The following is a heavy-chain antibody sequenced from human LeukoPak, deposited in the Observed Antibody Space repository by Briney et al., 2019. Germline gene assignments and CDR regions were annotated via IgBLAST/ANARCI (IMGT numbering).Heavy chain of an antibody. Sequence: GGSLRLSCAASGFTFSSYSMNWVRQAPGKGLEWVPSISSGSSYIYYADSVKGRFTISRDNAKNSLYLQMNSLRAEDTAVYYCARRYCSSTSCYAFDIWGQGTMVTVSS. D-gene: IGHD2-2*01. J-gene: IGHJ3*02. CDR2: ISSGSSYI. CDR1: GFTFSSYS. V-gene: IGHV3-21*01. CDR3: ARRYCSSTSCYAFDI.